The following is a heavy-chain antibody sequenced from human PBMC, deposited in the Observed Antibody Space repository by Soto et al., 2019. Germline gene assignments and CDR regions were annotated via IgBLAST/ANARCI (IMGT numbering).Heavy chain of an antibody. V-gene: IGHV1-2*04. CDR3: ARDSIAAAGRYYYYGMDV. Sequence: ASVKVSCMASGYTFTGYYMHWVRQAPGQGLEWMGWINPNSGGTNYAQKFQGWVTMTRDTSISTAYMELSRLRSDDTAVYYCARDSIAAAGRYYYYGMDVWGQGTTVTV. CDR1: GYTFTGYY. J-gene: IGHJ6*02. D-gene: IGHD6-13*01. CDR2: INPNSGGT.